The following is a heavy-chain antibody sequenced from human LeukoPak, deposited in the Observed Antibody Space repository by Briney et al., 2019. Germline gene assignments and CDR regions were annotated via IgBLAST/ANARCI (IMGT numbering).Heavy chain of an antibody. CDR1: GVSISSYY. CDR2: ICSSGST. V-gene: IGHV4-59*01. Sequence: SETLSLTCTVSGVSISSYYWTWIRQPPGKGLEWIGYICSSGSTNYSPSLKGRVTISIDTSKNQFSLRLSSVTAADTAVYFCARDRGGDYDSSGFQYHFDYWGQGALVTVSS. D-gene: IGHD3-22*01. CDR3: ARDRGGDYDSSGFQYHFDY. J-gene: IGHJ4*02.